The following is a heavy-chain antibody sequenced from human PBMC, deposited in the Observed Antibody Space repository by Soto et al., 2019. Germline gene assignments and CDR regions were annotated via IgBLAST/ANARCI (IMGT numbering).Heavy chain of an antibody. CDR1: GFTFSSYA. J-gene: IGHJ6*02. D-gene: IGHD3-10*01. Sequence: GGSLRLSCAASGFTFSSYAMHWVRQAPGKGLEYVSAISSNGGSTYYANSVKGRFTISRDNSKNTLYLQMGSLRAEDMAVYYCARDTRFGELLSIYYYYGMDVWGQGTTVTVSS. CDR3: ARDTRFGELLSIYYYYGMDV. CDR2: ISSNGGST. V-gene: IGHV3-64*01.